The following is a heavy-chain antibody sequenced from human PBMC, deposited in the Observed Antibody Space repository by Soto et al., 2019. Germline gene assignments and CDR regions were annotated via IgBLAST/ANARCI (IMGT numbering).Heavy chain of an antibody. Sequence: SETLSLTCTVSGDSISGYSWSWIRQPPGKGLEWIGYLSYSESTTSTPSLKSRVTISVDTSKNQFSLELSSVTAADTAVYFCARDGGTYLTRYFDSWGRGALVTISS. D-gene: IGHD3-10*01. CDR3: ARDGGTYLTRYFDS. J-gene: IGHJ4*02. CDR1: GDSISGYS. CDR2: LSYSEST. V-gene: IGHV4-59*01.